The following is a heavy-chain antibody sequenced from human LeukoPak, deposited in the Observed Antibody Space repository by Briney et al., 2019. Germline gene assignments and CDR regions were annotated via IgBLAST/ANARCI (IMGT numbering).Heavy chain of an antibody. CDR2: IHHSGST. CDR1: GASIXISXXX. Sequence: GASIXISXXXWGXSRXPPGXXGDWIATIHHSGSTYHNPSVKSRVTMCVYKEKNKFSLKLSSLTAADTAVYYCARHPSGSSFDYWGQGTLVTVSS. D-gene: IGHD3-22*01. J-gene: IGHJ4*02. CDR3: ARHPSGSSFDY. V-gene: IGHV4-39*01.